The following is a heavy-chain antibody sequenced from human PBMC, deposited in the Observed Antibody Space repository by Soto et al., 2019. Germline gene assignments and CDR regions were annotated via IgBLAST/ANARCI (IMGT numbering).Heavy chain of an antibody. J-gene: IGHJ4*02. CDR1: GYTFTSYD. CDR3: ARGKSEGGRRSGWDTLFY. Sequence: QVQLVQSGAEVKKPGASVKVSCKASGYTFTSYDINWVRQATGQGLEWMGWMNPNSGNTGYAQKFQGRVTMTRNTSISTAYMELSSRRTEDTAVYYCARGKSEGGRRSGWDTLFYWGQGTLVTVSS. D-gene: IGHD5-18*01. CDR2: MNPNSGNT. V-gene: IGHV1-8*01.